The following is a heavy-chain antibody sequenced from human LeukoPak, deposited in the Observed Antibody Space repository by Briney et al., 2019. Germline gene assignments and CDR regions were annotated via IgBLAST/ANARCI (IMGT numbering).Heavy chain of an antibody. J-gene: IGHJ4*02. CDR3: ARGGGTDYYDSSGYYYFDY. Sequence: PGGSLRLSCAASGFTFSSYGMHWVRQARGKGLEWVTIIWYDGNNKNYADSVKGRFTISRDNSKNTLYLQMNSLRAEDTAVYYCARGGGTDYYDSSGYYYFDYWGQGTLVTVSS. CDR2: IWYDGNNK. CDR1: GFTFSSYG. D-gene: IGHD3-22*01. V-gene: IGHV3-33*01.